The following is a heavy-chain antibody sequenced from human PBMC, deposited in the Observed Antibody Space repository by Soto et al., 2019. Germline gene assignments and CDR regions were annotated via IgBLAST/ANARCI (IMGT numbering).Heavy chain of an antibody. J-gene: IGHJ4*02. D-gene: IGHD4-17*01. V-gene: IGHV1-69*06. CDR2: TNGNLGTG. CDR3: ARRDSHGYFRYFDN. CDR1: GGTFSSYP. Sequence: QVQLVQSGAEVKRPGSSVKVSCKASGGTFSSYPISWVRQAPGQGLEWMGGTNGNLGTGNYAQKFRGRLTITTDICTTTAYMELSSLTSEDTAVYYCARRDSHGYFRYFDNWGQGTLVTVSS.